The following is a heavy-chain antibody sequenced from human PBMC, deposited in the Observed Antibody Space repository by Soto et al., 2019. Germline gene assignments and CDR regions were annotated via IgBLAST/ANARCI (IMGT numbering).Heavy chain of an antibody. V-gene: IGHV3-48*02. J-gene: IGHJ4*02. CDR2: ISSGGRNT. CDR3: VRDLTTHDY. Sequence: EVQLVESRGDLVQPGGSLRLSCTASGFMLSTYSMNWVRQAPGRGLEWIAYISSGGRNTYYADSVKGRLTISRDNAENSLYLHVVSLRDEDTAVYYCVRDLTTHDYWGQGTVVTVSS. CDR1: GFMLSTYS.